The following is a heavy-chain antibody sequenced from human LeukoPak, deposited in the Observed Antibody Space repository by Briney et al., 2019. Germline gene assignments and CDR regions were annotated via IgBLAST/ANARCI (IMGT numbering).Heavy chain of an antibody. CDR3: ARQIAAAGTFDY. J-gene: IGHJ4*02. D-gene: IGHD6-13*01. Sequence: SETLSLTCTVSGGSISSYYWSWLGQPPGKGLEGIGYIYYSGSTNYNPSLKSRVTISVDTSKNQFSLKLSSVTAADTAVYYCARQIAAAGTFDYWGQGTLVTVSS. CDR2: IYYSGST. V-gene: IGHV4-59*08. CDR1: GGSISSYY.